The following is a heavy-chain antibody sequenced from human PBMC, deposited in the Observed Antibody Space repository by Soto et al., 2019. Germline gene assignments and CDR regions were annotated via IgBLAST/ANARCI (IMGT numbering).Heavy chain of an antibody. J-gene: IGHJ4*02. D-gene: IGHD2-15*01. Sequence: QVQLVQSGAEVKKPGASVKVSCKASGYTFTSYAMHWVRQAPGQRLEWMGWINAGNGNTKYSQKFQGRVTITRDTSASTAYMELSSLGSEDTALYYCARGPGGPDGPGDYWGQGTLVTVSS. CDR3: ARGPGGPDGPGDY. CDR2: INAGNGNT. V-gene: IGHV1-3*01. CDR1: GYTFTSYA.